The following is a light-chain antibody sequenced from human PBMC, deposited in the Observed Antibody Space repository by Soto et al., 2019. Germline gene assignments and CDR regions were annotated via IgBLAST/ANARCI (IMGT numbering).Light chain of an antibody. CDR2: AAS. CDR1: QSISSY. V-gene: IGKV1-39*01. Sequence: DIQMTQSPSSLSASVGDRVTITCRASQSISSYLNWYQQKPGKAPKLLIYAASSLQSGVPSRFSGSRCGTDVTLTISSFPPEDFATYYCQQSYSTPVNFGEGTKLDIK. CDR3: QQSYSTPVN. J-gene: IGKJ2*01.